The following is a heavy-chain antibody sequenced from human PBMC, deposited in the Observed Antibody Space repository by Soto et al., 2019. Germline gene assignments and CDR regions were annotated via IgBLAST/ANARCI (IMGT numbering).Heavy chain of an antibody. D-gene: IGHD6-13*01. Sequence: SETLSLTCPVSGGSISSSSDYWGWIRQPPGKGLEWIGSIYYSGSTYYNPSLKSRVTISVDTSKDQFSLKLSSVTAADTAVYYCARQNVIGAAAGPFDYWGQGTLVTVSS. V-gene: IGHV4-39*01. CDR2: IYYSGST. CDR1: GGSISSSSDY. J-gene: IGHJ4*02. CDR3: ARQNVIGAAAGPFDY.